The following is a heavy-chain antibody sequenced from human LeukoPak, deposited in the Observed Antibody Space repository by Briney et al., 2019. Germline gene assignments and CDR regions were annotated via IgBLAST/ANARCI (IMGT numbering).Heavy chain of an antibody. Sequence: SETLSLTCTVSGGSISSYYWSWIRQPAGKGLEWIGRIYTGGSTNYNPSLKSRVTMSVDTSKNQFSLKLSSVTAADTAVYYCARVAVSRAGAALDYWGQGTLVTVSS. CDR1: GGSISSYY. V-gene: IGHV4-4*07. CDR2: IYTGGST. J-gene: IGHJ4*02. D-gene: IGHD3-10*01. CDR3: ARVAVSRAGAALDY.